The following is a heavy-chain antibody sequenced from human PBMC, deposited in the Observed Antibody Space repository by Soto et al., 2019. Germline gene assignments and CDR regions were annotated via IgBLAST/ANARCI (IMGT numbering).Heavy chain of an antibody. V-gene: IGHV3-74*03. Sequence: EVQLVESGGGLVQPGGSLTLSCRASGFDFNNYWMHWVRQDPGKGLVWVSRINGDGSDTKYADSVKGRFTISRDNAKNTVYLQMNSLRAEDTAVYYCARDQTTGDWFDAWGQGTLVTVSS. J-gene: IGHJ5*02. CDR1: GFDFNNYW. CDR2: INGDGSDT. CDR3: ARDQTTGDWFDA. D-gene: IGHD4-17*01.